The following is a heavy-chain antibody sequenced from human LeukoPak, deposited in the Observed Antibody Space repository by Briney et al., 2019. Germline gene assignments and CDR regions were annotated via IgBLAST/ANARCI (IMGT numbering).Heavy chain of an antibody. J-gene: IGHJ4*02. V-gene: IGHV3-30*18. CDR3: AKDPGQGFFDY. Sequence: GRSLRLSCAASGFTFSSYGMHWVRQAPGKGLEWVAVISYDGSNKYYADSVKGRFTISRDNSKNTLYLQMNSLRAEDTAVYYCAKDPGQGFFDYWGQGTLVIVSS. CDR1: GFTFSSYG. CDR2: ISYDGSNK. D-gene: IGHD7-27*01.